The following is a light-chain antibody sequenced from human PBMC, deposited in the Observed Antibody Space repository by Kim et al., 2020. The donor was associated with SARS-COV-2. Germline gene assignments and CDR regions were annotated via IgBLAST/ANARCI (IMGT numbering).Light chain of an antibody. CDR2: GAS. V-gene: IGKV3-15*01. J-gene: IGKJ2*01. Sequence: EVMMTQSPATLSVSLGERATLSCTASQSVSNSVAWYQQRPGQAPRLLIFGASTRATGIPARFGGGGSGTEFTLTITSLQSEDFAVYFCQQSNNWPYTFGQGTKLEI. CDR3: QQSNNWPYT. CDR1: QSVSNS.